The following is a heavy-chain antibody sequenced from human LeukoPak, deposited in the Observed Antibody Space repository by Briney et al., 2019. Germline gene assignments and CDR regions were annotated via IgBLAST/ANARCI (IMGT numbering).Heavy chain of an antibody. D-gene: IGHD3-10*01. J-gene: IGHJ6*03. Sequence: SVTLSLTCAVYGGSFSGYYWSWIRQPPGKGLEWIGEINHSGSTNYNPSLKSQVTISVDTSKNQFSLKLSSVTGADTAVYYCARVDMVRGALYSYYYMDVWGKGTRVNVSS. CDR3: ARVDMVRGALYSYYYMDV. CDR1: GGSFSGYY. V-gene: IGHV4-34*01. CDR2: INHSGST.